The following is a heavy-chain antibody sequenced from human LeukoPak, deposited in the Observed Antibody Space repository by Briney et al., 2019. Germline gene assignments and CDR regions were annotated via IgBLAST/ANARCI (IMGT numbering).Heavy chain of an antibody. D-gene: IGHD6-13*01. CDR2: IYYSGST. CDR1: GGSISSYY. CDR3: ARQGSSWWSPANFDY. V-gene: IGHV4-59*08. Sequence: SETLFLTCTVSGGSISSYYWSWIRQPPGKGLAWIGSIYYSGSTNYNPSLKSRVTISVDTSKNQYSLKLSSVTAADTAVYYYARQGSSWWSPANFDYWGQGPLVTVSS. J-gene: IGHJ4*02.